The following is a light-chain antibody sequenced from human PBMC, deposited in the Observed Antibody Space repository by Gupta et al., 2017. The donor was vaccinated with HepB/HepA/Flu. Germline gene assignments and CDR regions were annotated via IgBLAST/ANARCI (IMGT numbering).Light chain of an antibody. CDR2: FAS. V-gene: IGKV3-11*01. CDR1: QSVSSY. Sequence: EIVLTQSPATLSLSPGERATLSCRASQSVSSYLTWYQQKPGRAPRLLIYFASNRATGIPPRFSGSGSGTDFTLTISSLEPEDFAVYYCQQRSNWPWTFGQGTKVEIK. CDR3: QQRSNWPWT. J-gene: IGKJ1*01.